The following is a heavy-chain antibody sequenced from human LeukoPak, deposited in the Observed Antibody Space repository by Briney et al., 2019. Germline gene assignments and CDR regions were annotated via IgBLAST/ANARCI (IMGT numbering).Heavy chain of an antibody. CDR1: GFTSSGYG. CDR3: AKVLGAAGPHFDN. CDR2: IWYDGSNK. D-gene: IGHD6-25*01. J-gene: IGHJ4*02. V-gene: IGHV3-33*06. Sequence: GGSLRLSCAASGFTSSGYGMHWVRQAPGKGLEWVAVIWYDGSNKYYADSVKGRFTISRDNSKNTLYLQMNSLRAEDTAVYYCAKVLGAAGPHFDNWGREPLVTVSS.